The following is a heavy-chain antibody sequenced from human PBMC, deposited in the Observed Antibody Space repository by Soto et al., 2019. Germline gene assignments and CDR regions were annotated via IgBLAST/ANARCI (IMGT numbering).Heavy chain of an antibody. Sequence: SETLSLTCAVYGGSFSGYYWSWIRQPPGKGLEWIGEINHSGSTNYNPSLKSRVTISVDTSKNQFSLKLSSVTAADTAVYYCARVRIQLWLLGHGEKKFDYWGQGTLVTVSS. D-gene: IGHD5-18*01. CDR2: INHSGST. CDR3: ARVRIQLWLLGHGEKKFDY. J-gene: IGHJ4*02. V-gene: IGHV4-34*01. CDR1: GGSFSGYY.